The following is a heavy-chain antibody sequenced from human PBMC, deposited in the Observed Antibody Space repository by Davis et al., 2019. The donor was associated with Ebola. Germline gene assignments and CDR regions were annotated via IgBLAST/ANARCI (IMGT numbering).Heavy chain of an antibody. J-gene: IGHJ4*02. V-gene: IGHV3-15*01. CDR3: TRETPFSFFDY. Sequence: PGGSLRLSCAASGFTFSNAWMSWVRQAPGKGLEWVGRIKSKTDGGTTDYAAPVKGRFTISRDDSKNTLYLQMNSLKTEDTAVYYCTRETPFSFFDYWGQGTLVTVSS. CDR1: GFTFSNAW. CDR2: IKSKTDGGTT. D-gene: IGHD3-16*02.